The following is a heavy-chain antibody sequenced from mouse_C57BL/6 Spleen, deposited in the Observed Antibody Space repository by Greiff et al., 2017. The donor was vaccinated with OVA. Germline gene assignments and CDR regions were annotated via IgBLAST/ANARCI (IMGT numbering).Heavy chain of an antibody. CDR2: IDPATGGT. CDR3: TRKVLLQYFDV. D-gene: IGHD2-3*01. V-gene: IGHV1-15*01. Sequence: VQLQQSGAELVRPGASVTLSCKASGYTFTDYEMHWVKQTPVHGLEWIGAIDPATGGTAYNQKFKGKAILTADKSSSTAYMELRSLTSEDSAVYYCTRKVLLQYFDVWGTGTTVTVSS. J-gene: IGHJ1*03. CDR1: GYTFTDYE.